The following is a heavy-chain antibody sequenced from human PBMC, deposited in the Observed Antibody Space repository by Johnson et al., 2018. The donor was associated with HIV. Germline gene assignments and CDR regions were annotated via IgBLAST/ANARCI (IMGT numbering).Heavy chain of an antibody. D-gene: IGHD3-22*01. Sequence: VQLVESGGGLVKPGGSLRLSCAASGFTFSNAWMSWVRQAPGKGLEWVANIKQDGSEKYYVDSVRGRFTISRDNAQNSLNLQMNSLRTEDTAMFYCAKGHSSGYPKDAFDIWGQGTIVTVSS. V-gene: IGHV3-7*01. J-gene: IGHJ3*02. CDR3: AKGHSSGYPKDAFDI. CDR2: IKQDGSEK. CDR1: GFTFSNAW.